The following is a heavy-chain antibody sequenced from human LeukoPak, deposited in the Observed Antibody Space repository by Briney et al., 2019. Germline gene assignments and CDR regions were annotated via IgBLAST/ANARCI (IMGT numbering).Heavy chain of an antibody. V-gene: IGHV3-23*01. CDR1: GFTFSSYA. CDR2: ISGSGGST. CDR3: AKPNTAMVYYYYYYYMDV. J-gene: IGHJ6*03. Sequence: PGGSLRLSCAASGFTFSSYARSWVRQAPGKGLEWVSAISGSGGSTYYADSVKGRFTISRDNSKNTLYLQMNSLRAEDTAVYYCAKPNTAMVYYYYYYYMDVWGKGTTVTVSS. D-gene: IGHD5-18*01.